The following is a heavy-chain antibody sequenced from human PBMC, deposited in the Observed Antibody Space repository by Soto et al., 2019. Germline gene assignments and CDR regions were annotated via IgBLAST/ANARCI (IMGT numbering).Heavy chain of an antibody. D-gene: IGHD2-15*01. CDR2: IWYDGSNK. CDR3: ARANLLCSGGSCYSAGGDYYYGMDV. CDR1: GFTFSSYG. Sequence: QVQLVESGGGVVQPGRSLRLSCAASGFTFSSYGMHWVRQAPGKGLEWVAVIWYDGSNKYYADSVKGRFTISRDNSKNTLYMQMTSLRAEDTAVYYCARANLLCSGGSCYSAGGDYYYGMDVWGQGTTVTVSS. V-gene: IGHV3-33*01. J-gene: IGHJ6*02.